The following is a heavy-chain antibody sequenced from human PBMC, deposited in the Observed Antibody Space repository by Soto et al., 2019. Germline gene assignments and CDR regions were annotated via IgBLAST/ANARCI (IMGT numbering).Heavy chain of an antibody. Sequence: PSGTLSLTCTVSGDSISTFYWGWMRQSPGKELEWIGYVYYTGSTNYNPSLKSRVTISVDRSKNQFSLKLTSANAADTAVYYCARGRTVRNYADDSSDYFYFFDYWGQGTQVTV. V-gene: IGHV4-59*01. CDR3: ARGRTVRNYADDSSDYFYFFDY. CDR2: VYYTGST. J-gene: IGHJ4*02. CDR1: GDSISTFY. D-gene: IGHD3-22*01.